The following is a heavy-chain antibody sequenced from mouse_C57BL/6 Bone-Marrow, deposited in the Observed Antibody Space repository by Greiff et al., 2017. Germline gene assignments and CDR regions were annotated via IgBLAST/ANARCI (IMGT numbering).Heavy chain of an antibody. CDR3: ARFQIYYYGSSYGDY. CDR2: IDPSDSYT. J-gene: IGHJ2*01. D-gene: IGHD1-1*01. Sequence: QVQLQQSGAELVMPGASVKLSCKASGYTFTSYWMHWVKQRPGQGLEWIGEIDPSDSYTNYNQQFKGKSTLTVDKSSSTAYMQLSSLTSEDAAVYYCARFQIYYYGSSYGDYWGQGTTLTVSS. V-gene: IGHV1-69*01. CDR1: GYTFTSYW.